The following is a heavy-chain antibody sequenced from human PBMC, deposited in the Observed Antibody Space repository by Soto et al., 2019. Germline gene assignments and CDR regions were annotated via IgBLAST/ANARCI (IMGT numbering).Heavy chain of an antibody. CDR2: ISGDSGNT. CDR3: ARDGFAAGNTNFDY. J-gene: IGHJ4*03. Sequence: ASVEVSCKASGYMFTKSAMHWVRQAPGQRLEWMGWISGDSGNTKYSPKLQDRVTITRDTSASTAYMELSSLRSEDTALYYCARDGFAAGNTNFDYWGQGTLVPVSS. D-gene: IGHD6-19*01. CDR1: GYMFTKSA. V-gene: IGHV1-3*01.